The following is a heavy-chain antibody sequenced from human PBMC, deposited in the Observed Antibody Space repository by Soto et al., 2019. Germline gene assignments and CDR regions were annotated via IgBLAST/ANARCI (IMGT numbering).Heavy chain of an antibody. D-gene: IGHD6-19*01. CDR1: GGSISSYY. V-gene: IGHV4-59*01. J-gene: IGHJ4*02. CDR2: INYSGST. Sequence: SETLSLTWAVSGGSISSYYWSWIRQPPGKGLEWIGYINYSGSTNYNPSLKSRVTISVDTSKNQFSLKLSSVTAADTAVYYCARAGSREAGTDYCGQGTLVTVSS. CDR3: ARAGSREAGTDY.